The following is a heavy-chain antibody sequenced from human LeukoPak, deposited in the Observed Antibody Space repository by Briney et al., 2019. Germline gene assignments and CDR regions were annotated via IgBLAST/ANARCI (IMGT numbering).Heavy chain of an antibody. CDR3: ARHSMVRYYYGMDV. CDR2: ISAYNGNT. J-gene: IGHJ6*02. Sequence: ASVELSCKASGYTFTSYGISWVRQAPGQGLEWMGWISAYNGNTNYAQRLQGRVTMTTDTSTSTAYMELRSLRSDDTAVYYCARHSMVRYYYGMDVWGQGTTVTVSS. D-gene: IGHD3-10*01. V-gene: IGHV1-18*01. CDR1: GYTFTSYG.